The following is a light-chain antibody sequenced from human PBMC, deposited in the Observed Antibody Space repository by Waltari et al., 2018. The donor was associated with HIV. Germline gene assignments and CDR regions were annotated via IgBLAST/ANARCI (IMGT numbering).Light chain of an antibody. CDR2: EVI. J-gene: IGLJ3*02. V-gene: IGLV2-11*01. Sequence: QSALTQPRSVSGSPGQSVTFSCTGTSDDIGASKFVSWYQQHPGKAPKLILYEVIQRPSGGPDRFSGSKSGNTASLTISGLQGEDEADYYCSSYTGNSWVFGGGTILTVL. CDR1: SDDIGASKF. CDR3: SSYTGNSWV.